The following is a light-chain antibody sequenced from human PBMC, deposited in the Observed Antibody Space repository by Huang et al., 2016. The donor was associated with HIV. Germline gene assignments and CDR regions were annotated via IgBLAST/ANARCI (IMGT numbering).Light chain of an antibody. J-gene: IGKJ4*01. CDR2: GAS. CDR3: QQSYFTPLT. Sequence: DIQMTQSPSSLSASVGDRVTIPFRASQTITTYLSWYQQKPGKAPKLLIYGASSLHSGVPSRFSGSGSGTDFTLTISSLQPEDFATYYCQQSYFTPLTFGGGTRLEIK. CDR1: QTITTY. V-gene: IGKV1-39*01.